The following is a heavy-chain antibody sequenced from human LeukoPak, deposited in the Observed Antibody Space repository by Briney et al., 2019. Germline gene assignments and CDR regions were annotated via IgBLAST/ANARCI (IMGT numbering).Heavy chain of an antibody. J-gene: IGHJ4*02. CDR3: ARGGVGCFDY. D-gene: IGHD6-19*01. CDR1: GFTFSAYW. Sequence: GGSLRLSCAASGFTFSAYWVHWVRQAPGKGLVWVARVHSDGIATIYADSVKGRFTISRDNAKNTVSLQMNSLRAEDTAVYYCARGGVGCFDYWGQGTLVTVSS. CDR2: VHSDGIAT. V-gene: IGHV3-74*01.